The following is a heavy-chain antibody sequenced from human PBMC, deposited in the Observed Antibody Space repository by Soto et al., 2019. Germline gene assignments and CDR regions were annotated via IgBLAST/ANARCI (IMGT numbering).Heavy chain of an antibody. CDR1: GYTFTTYG. Sequence: QVHLVQSGAEVKKPGASVKVSCKASGYTFTTYGIAWVRQAPGQGLEWMGWISAYNANTDYAQRLQGRVTITTDTSTSTVHMELRSLRSDDTAVYYCARGRYLEYWGQGTLVTVSS. CDR2: ISAYNANT. CDR3: ARGRYLEY. V-gene: IGHV1-18*01. J-gene: IGHJ4*02. D-gene: IGHD1-26*01.